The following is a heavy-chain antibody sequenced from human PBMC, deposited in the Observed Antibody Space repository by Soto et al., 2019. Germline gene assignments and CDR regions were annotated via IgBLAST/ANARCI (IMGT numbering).Heavy chain of an antibody. CDR1: GFTFSSYS. D-gene: IGHD1-1*01. J-gene: IGHJ4*02. Sequence: PGGTLRLSCAASGFTFSSYSMNWVRQAPGKGLEWVSSISSTGSFIYYADSVKGRFTISRDNARNSLYLQMNSLRAEDTAVYYCTRGSNWNSKLATHDYWGQGTLVTVSS. CDR3: TRGSNWNSKLATHDY. CDR2: ISSTGSFI. V-gene: IGHV3-21*01.